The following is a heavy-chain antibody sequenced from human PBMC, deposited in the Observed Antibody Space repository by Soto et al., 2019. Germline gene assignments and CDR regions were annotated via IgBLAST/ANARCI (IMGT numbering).Heavy chain of an antibody. J-gene: IGHJ3*01. V-gene: IGHV4-34*01. D-gene: IGHD6-19*01. CDR3: ARGGSSDWQVAFDF. CDR2: VNHNGRN. Sequence: PSETLSLTCAVYGGSFSGYFWNWIRQTPGKGLEWLGKVNHNGRNNYNPSLKSRVTISLDMSKNQISLKLTSVTAADTAVYYCARGGSSDWQVAFDFWGQGTMVTVSS. CDR1: GGSFSGYF.